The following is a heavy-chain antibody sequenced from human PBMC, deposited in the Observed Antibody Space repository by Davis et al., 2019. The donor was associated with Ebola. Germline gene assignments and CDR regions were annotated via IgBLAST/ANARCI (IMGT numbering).Heavy chain of an antibody. CDR3: TRVRYTGYYSDI. Sequence: ESLKISCAASGFTFSSYGVHWVRQAPGKGLEWIGYISTDGSTNYNPSLKSRVTISLDMSKTQFSLRLTSAAAADTALYYCTRVRYTGYYSDIWGQGTLVTVSS. J-gene: IGHJ4*02. D-gene: IGHD5-12*01. V-gene: IGHV4-4*08. CDR2: ISTDGST. CDR1: GFTFSSYG.